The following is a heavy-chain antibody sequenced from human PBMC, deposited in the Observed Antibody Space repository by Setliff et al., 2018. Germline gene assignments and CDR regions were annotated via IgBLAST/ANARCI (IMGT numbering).Heavy chain of an antibody. CDR1: GASISSGSNY. D-gene: IGHD6-13*01. J-gene: IGHJ5*02. Sequence: SETLSLTCSVSGASISSGSNYWSWIRQPAGKGVEWIGHILSSGGTNYNPSLKNRVSISLDTSKNQFSLNPNSVTAADTAVYFCARDTPHDPVSSNWYRNWFGPWGQGILVTVSS. CDR3: ARDTPHDPVSSNWYRNWFGP. CDR2: ILSSGGT. V-gene: IGHV4-61*09.